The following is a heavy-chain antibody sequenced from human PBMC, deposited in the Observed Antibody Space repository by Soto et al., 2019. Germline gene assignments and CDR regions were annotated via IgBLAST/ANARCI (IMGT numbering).Heavy chain of an antibody. CDR1: GGTFSSYA. Sequence: ASVKVSCKASGGTFSSYAISWVRQAPGQGLEWMGGIIPIFGTANYAQKFQGRVTITADESTSTAYMELSSLRSEDTAVYYCARSPYDSSGYSWFDPWGQGTLGTVSA. CDR2: IIPIFGTA. CDR3: ARSPYDSSGYSWFDP. D-gene: IGHD3-22*01. V-gene: IGHV1-69*13. J-gene: IGHJ5*02.